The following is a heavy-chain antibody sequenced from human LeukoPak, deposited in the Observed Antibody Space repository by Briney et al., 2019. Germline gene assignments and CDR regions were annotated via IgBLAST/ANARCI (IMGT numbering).Heavy chain of an antibody. V-gene: IGHV3-30*02. Sequence: GGSLRLSCAASAFTFSSYGMHWVRQAPGKGLEWVAFNRYDGSNKYYADSVKGRFTISRDNSKNTLYLQMNSLRAEDTAVYYCAKDRSYGNYFDYWGQGTLVTVSS. CDR3: AKDRSYGNYFDY. J-gene: IGHJ4*02. D-gene: IGHD5-18*01. CDR1: AFTFSSYG. CDR2: NRYDGSNK.